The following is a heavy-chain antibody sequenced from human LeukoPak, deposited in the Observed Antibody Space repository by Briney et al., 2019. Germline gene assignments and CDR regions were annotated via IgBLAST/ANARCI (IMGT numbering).Heavy chain of an antibody. CDR3: AKKAPITIFGVVNYYYYFMDV. CDR1: GYTFTSYG. V-gene: IGHV1-18*01. CDR2: ISAYNGNT. Sequence: GASVKVSCKASGYTFTSYGISWVRQAPGQGLEWMGWISAYNGNTNYAQKLQGRVTMTTDTSTSTAYMELRSLRSDDTAVYYCAKKAPITIFGVVNYYYYFMDVWGKGTTVTVSS. D-gene: IGHD3-3*01. J-gene: IGHJ6*03.